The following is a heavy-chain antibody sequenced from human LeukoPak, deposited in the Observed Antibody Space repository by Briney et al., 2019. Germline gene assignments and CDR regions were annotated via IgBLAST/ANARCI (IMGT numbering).Heavy chain of an antibody. CDR3: ARDPWWDSGYESFDY. D-gene: IGHD5-12*01. Sequence: GGSLRLSCAASGFTFSSYTMKWVRQAPGKGLEWVSSISSSSSYIYYADSVKGRFTISRDNAKNSLFLQMNSLRAEDTAVYYCARDPWWDSGYESFDYWGQGTLVTVSS. CDR1: GFTFSSYT. CDR2: ISSSSSYI. J-gene: IGHJ4*02. V-gene: IGHV3-21*01.